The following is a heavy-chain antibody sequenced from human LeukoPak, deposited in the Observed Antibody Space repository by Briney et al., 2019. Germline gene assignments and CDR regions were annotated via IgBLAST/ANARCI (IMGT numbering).Heavy chain of an antibody. J-gene: IGHJ4*02. D-gene: IGHD6-13*01. CDR3: AKVVAAATIDY. CDR1: GFTFSNYG. Sequence: GGSLRLSCAASGFTFSNYGMNWVRQAPGKGLEWVAVISYDGSNKYYADSVKGRFTISRDNSKNTLYLQMNSLRAEDTAVYYCAKVVAAATIDYWGQGTLVTVSS. V-gene: IGHV3-30*18. CDR2: ISYDGSNK.